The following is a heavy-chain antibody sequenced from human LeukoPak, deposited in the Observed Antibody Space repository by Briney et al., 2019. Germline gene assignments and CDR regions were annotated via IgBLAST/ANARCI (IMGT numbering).Heavy chain of an antibody. CDR2: TWHDGSNK. CDR1: GFTFSSYG. J-gene: IGHJ4*02. V-gene: IGHV3-33*01. CDR3: TRDQGDY. Sequence: PGGSLRLSCAASGFTFSSYGMHWVRQVPGKGLEWVAVTWHDGSNKYYADSVKGRFTISRDNSKNTLYLQMNSLRAEDTAVYYCTRDQGDYWGQGTLVTVSS.